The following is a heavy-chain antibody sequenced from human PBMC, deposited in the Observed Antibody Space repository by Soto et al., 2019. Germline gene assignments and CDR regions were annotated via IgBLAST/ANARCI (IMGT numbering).Heavy chain of an antibody. Sequence: KPSETLSLTCAVAGGSISSSNWWRWVRQPPGKGLEWIGEIYHSGSTNYNPSLKSRVTISVDKSKNQFSLKLSSVAAADTAVYYCARVGNGGNSDYYYYYGMDVWGQGTTVTVS. D-gene: IGHD2-21*02. CDR1: GGSISSSNW. CDR3: ARVGNGGNSDYYYYYGMDV. CDR2: IYHSGST. J-gene: IGHJ6*02. V-gene: IGHV4-4*02.